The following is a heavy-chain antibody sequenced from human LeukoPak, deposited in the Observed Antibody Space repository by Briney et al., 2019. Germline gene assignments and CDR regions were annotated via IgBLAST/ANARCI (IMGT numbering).Heavy chain of an antibody. V-gene: IGHV3-30-3*01. Sequence: GGSLRLSCAASGFTFSSYAMHWVRQAPGKGLEWVAVISYDGSNKNYADSVKGRFTISRDNAKNSLYLQMNSLRDEDTAVYYCARGFVARPDYWGQGTLVTVSS. CDR3: ARGFVARPDY. CDR2: ISYDGSNK. J-gene: IGHJ4*02. D-gene: IGHD6-6*01. CDR1: GFTFSSYA.